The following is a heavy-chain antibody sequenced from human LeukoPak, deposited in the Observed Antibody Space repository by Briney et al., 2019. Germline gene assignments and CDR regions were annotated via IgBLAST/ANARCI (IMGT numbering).Heavy chain of an antibody. CDR1: GFTFSSYA. V-gene: IGHV3-23*01. Sequence: GGSLRLSCAASGFTFSSYARGWVRQAPGKGLEWVSAISVSGAGTYYADSVKGRFTISRDNSKNTLYLQMNSLRAEDTAVYYCANTEASSGYYPQWNYYGMDVWGQGTTVTVSS. CDR2: ISVSGAGT. D-gene: IGHD3-22*01. J-gene: IGHJ6*02. CDR3: ANTEASSGYYPQWNYYGMDV.